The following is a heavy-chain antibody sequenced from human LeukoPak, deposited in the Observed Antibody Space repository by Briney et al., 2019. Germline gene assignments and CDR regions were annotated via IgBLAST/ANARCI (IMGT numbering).Heavy chain of an antibody. V-gene: IGHV3-64D*06. Sequence: SGGSLRLSCSASGFTFSSYAMHWVRQAPGKGLEYVSAISSNGGGTYYADSVKGRFTISRDNSKNTLYLQMSSLRAEDTAVYYCVKGHVAAAGSVPATIPYWGQGTLVTVSS. J-gene: IGHJ4*02. D-gene: IGHD6-13*01. CDR1: GFTFSSYA. CDR3: VKGHVAAAGSVPATIPY. CDR2: ISSNGGGT.